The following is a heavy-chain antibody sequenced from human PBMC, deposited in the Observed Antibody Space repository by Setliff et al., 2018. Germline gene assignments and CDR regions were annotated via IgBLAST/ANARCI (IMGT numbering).Heavy chain of an antibody. D-gene: IGHD6-19*01. J-gene: IGHJ5*02. Sequence: ASVKVSCKVSGYTLTELSMHWVRQAPGKGLEWMGGFDPEDGETIYAQKFQGRVTMTEDTSTDTAYMELSSLRSEDTAVYYCATDKMAVAGTWFDPWDQGTLVTVSS. CDR1: GYTLTELS. CDR3: ATDKMAVAGTWFDP. V-gene: IGHV1-24*01. CDR2: FDPEDGET.